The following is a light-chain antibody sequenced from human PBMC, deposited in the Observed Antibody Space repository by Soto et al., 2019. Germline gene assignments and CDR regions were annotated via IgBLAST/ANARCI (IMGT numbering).Light chain of an antibody. J-gene: IGLJ2*01. CDR3: AAWDDSLNGPV. CDR1: SSNIKNNG. CDR2: YDD. Sequence: QSVLTQPPSVSEAPRQRVTISCSWSSSNIKNNGVNWYQQLPGQAPKLLIYYDDLLPSGVSDRFSGSKSGTSASLTISGLQSEDEAEYYCAAWDDSLNGPVLGGGTKLTV. V-gene: IGLV1-36*01.